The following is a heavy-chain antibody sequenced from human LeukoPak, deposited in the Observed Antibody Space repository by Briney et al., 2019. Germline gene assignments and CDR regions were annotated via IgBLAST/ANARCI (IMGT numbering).Heavy chain of an antibody. CDR2: ISSSDTYI. CDR1: GFTFSSYS. Sequence: GGSLRLSCAASGFTFSSYSMNWVRQAPGKGLEWVSSISSSDTYIYHADSVKGRFTISRDNAKNSLYLQMNSLRVEDTAVYYCARDPSGSSSWDRFDYWGQGTLVTVSS. V-gene: IGHV3-21*01. CDR3: ARDPSGSSSWDRFDY. J-gene: IGHJ4*02. D-gene: IGHD6-13*01.